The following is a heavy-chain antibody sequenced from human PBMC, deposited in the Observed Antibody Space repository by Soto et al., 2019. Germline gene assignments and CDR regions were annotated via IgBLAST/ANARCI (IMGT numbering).Heavy chain of an antibody. CDR2: IYYSGST. D-gene: IGHD3-16*02. CDR3: ARHGDSLGELSLSH. Sequence: PSETLSLTSIDCGCSISTSSYYRGWIRHPPGKGLEWIGSIYYSGSTYYNPSLKSRVTISVDTSKNQFSLKLSSVTAADTAVYYCARHGDSLGELSLSHWGQGTLVTVS. J-gene: IGHJ4*02. V-gene: IGHV4-39*01. CDR1: GCSISTSSYY.